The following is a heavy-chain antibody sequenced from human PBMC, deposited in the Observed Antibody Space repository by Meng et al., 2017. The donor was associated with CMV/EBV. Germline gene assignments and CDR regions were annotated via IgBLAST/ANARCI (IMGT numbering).Heavy chain of an antibody. CDR2: IYSGGST. J-gene: IGHJ4*02. Sequence: VLLGGCEGCFVQPRRSLRLSCAAFGVNVSSHYMSWVRQAPGKGLEWVSVIYSGGSTYYADSVKGRFTISRDNSKNTLYLQMNSLRAEDTAVYYCALFGAAACHDYWGQGTLVTVSS. V-gene: IGHV3-66*01. CDR1: GVNVSSHY. CDR3: ALFGAAACHDY. D-gene: IGHD6-13*01.